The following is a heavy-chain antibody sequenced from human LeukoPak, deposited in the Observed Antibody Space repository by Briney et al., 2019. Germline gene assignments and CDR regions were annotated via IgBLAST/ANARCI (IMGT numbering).Heavy chain of an antibody. CDR2: INAGGGST. D-gene: IGHD6-13*01. V-gene: IGHV3-23*01. Sequence: GGSLRLSCAASGFTFRNYAMSWVRQAPGMGLEWVSSINAGGGSTYYADSVKGRFTISRDTSKNTLSLQMNSLRAEDTAVYYCAKVRGIAAAGPLFDYWGQGTLVTVSS. CDR3: AKVRGIAAAGPLFDY. CDR1: GFTFRNYA. J-gene: IGHJ4*02.